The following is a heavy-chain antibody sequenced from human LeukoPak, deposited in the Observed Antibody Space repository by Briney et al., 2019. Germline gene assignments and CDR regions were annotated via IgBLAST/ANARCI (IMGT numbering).Heavy chain of an antibody. J-gene: IGHJ4*02. CDR2: ISSGGTYI. CDR3: ARDRPTGRSRGVVVQ. CDR1: GFTFDIYA. Sequence: GGSLRLSCAASGFTFDIYAMTWVRQAPGKGLEWVSSISSGGTYIYYAESLRGRSTISRDNTKNFLYLQLSTLRVEDTAVYYCARDRPTGRSRGVVVQWGQGTLVTVSS. V-gene: IGHV3-21*01. D-gene: IGHD2-15*01.